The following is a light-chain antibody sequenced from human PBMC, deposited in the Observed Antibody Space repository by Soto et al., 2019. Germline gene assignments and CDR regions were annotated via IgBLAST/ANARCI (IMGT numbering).Light chain of an antibody. CDR2: DVS. CDR3: CSYAGSYTLYV. V-gene: IGLV2-11*01. CDR1: SSDVGGYNY. Sequence: QSVLTQPRSVSGSPGQSATISCTGTSSDVGGYNYVSWYQQHPGKAPKLMIYDVSKRPSGVPDRFSGSKSGNTASLTISGFQAEDEADYYCCSYAGSYTLYVFGTGTKVTVL. J-gene: IGLJ1*01.